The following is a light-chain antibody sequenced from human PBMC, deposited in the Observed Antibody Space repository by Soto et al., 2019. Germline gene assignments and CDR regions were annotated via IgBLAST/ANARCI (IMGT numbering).Light chain of an antibody. J-gene: IGLJ1*01. CDR2: GND. CDR1: SSNIGAGYE. CDR3: QSYDRGLTAYV. V-gene: IGLV1-40*01. Sequence: QSVRTQPPSVTGAPGQGVPISYTETSSNIGAGYEVHWYHQLPGTAPKFLVSGNDNRPSGVPDRLSASKSGTSGSLAITGLQAEDEGHYYCQSYDRGLTAYVFGTGTKGTVL.